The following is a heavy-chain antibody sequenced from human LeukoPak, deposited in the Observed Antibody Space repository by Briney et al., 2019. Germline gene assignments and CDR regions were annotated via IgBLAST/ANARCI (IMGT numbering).Heavy chain of an antibody. Sequence: GGSLGLSCAASGFTFSSYSMNWVRQAPGKGLEWVSSISSSSSYIYYADSVKGLFTISRDNAKNSLYLQMDSLRAEDTAVYYCARYRELRVLDFDYWGQGTLVTVSS. J-gene: IGHJ4*02. V-gene: IGHV3-21*01. CDR1: GFTFSSYS. CDR2: ISSSSSYI. D-gene: IGHD1-26*01. CDR3: ARYRELRVLDFDY.